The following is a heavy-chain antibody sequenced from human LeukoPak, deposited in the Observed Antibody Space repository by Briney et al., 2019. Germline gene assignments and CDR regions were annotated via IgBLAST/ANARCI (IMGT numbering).Heavy chain of an antibody. CDR3: ARDRQFLEWLFSNYYGMDV. D-gene: IGHD3-3*01. CDR2: ISAYNGNT. Sequence: ASVKVSCKASGYTFTSYYMHWVRQAPGQGLEWMGWISAYNGNTNYAQKLQGRVTMTTDTSTGTAYMELRSLRSDDTAVYYCARDRQFLEWLFSNYYGMDVRGQGTTVTVSS. CDR1: GYTFTSYY. V-gene: IGHV1-18*04. J-gene: IGHJ6*02.